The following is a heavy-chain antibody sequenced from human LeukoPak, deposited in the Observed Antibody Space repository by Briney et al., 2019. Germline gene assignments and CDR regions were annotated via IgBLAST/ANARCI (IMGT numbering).Heavy chain of an antibody. V-gene: IGHV3-21*01. D-gene: IGHD6-13*01. CDR2: ISSSSSYI. Sequence: GGSLRLSCAASGFTFSSYSMNWVRQAPGKGLEWVSSISSSSSYIYYADSVKGRFTISRDNAKNSLYLQMNSLRAEDTAVYYCARGDSSSWYAYYYYGMDVWGQGTTVTVSS. J-gene: IGHJ6*02. CDR1: GFTFSSYS. CDR3: ARGDSSSWYAYYYYGMDV.